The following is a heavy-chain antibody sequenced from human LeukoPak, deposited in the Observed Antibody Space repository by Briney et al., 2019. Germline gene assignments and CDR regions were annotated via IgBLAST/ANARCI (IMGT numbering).Heavy chain of an antibody. D-gene: IGHD3-22*01. Sequence: GGSLRLSCAASGFTFSSYGMSWVRQVPGKGLEWVSAISGSGGSTYYADSVKGRFTISRDNSKNTLYLQMNSLRSEDTAVYYCARDSSVRSSGYYPDYWGQGTLVTVSS. V-gene: IGHV3-23*01. CDR3: ARDSSVRSSGYYPDY. CDR1: GFTFSSYG. J-gene: IGHJ4*02. CDR2: ISGSGGST.